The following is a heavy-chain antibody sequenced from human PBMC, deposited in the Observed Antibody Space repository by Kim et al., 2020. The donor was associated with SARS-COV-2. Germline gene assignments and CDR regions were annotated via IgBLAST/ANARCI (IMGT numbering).Heavy chain of an antibody. J-gene: IGHJ4*02. CDR2: VYYTGST. V-gene: IGHV4-39*01. D-gene: IGHD2-2*02. CDR3: ARLFRVTSIRFFGLFQFDY. CDR1: GASISSSGYY. Sequence: SETLSLTCTVSGASISSSGYYWGWIRQPPGKRLEWIGSVYYTGSTYYNPSLKSRVTISVDTSKNQFSLKLSSVTAADTAVYYCARLFRVTSIRFFGLFQFDYWGQGTLVTVSS.